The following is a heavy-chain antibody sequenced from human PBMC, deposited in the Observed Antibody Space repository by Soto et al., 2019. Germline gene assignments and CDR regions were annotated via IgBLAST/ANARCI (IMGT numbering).Heavy chain of an antibody. CDR3: ARVGGGLAATQYFFDS. Sequence: EVQLVESGGGLVQPGGSLGLSCVASGFTFSGYWMHWVRQVSGKGLVWVSRINSDGTSTIYADSVKGRFTISRDNAKNTLYLQRDSLRAEDTAVYYCARVGGGLAATQYFFDSWGQGTLVNVSS. CDR1: GFTFSGYW. CDR2: INSDGTST. V-gene: IGHV3-74*01. J-gene: IGHJ4*02. D-gene: IGHD2-15*01.